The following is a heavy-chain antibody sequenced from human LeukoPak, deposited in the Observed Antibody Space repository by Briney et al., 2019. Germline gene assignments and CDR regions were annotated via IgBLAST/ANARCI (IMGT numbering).Heavy chain of an antibody. J-gene: IGHJ4*02. CDR2: INPNSGGT. CDR3: ARALDIVATAFGY. D-gene: IGHD5-12*01. CDR1: GYTFTSYY. Sequence: GASVKVSCKASGYTFTSYYMHWVRQAPGQGLEWMGWINPNSGGTNYAQKFQGRVTMTRDTSISTAYMELSRLRSDDTAVYYCARALDIVATAFGYWGQGTLVTVSS. V-gene: IGHV1-2*02.